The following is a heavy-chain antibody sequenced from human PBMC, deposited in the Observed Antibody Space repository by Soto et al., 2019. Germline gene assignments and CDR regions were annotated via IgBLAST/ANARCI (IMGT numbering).Heavy chain of an antibody. CDR3: VRWQDCSDSSGYFADH. J-gene: IGHJ4*02. D-gene: IGHD3-22*01. V-gene: IGHV5-51*01. CDR1: GYSFISYW. CDR2: IYPSDSDT. Sequence: PGESLKISCKGSGYSFISYWIGWARQMPGKGLEWMGIIYPSDSDTTYSPSFQGQVTISVDKSATTAYLQWSGLKASDTAMYYCVRWQDCSDSSGYFADHWGQGTLDTVSS.